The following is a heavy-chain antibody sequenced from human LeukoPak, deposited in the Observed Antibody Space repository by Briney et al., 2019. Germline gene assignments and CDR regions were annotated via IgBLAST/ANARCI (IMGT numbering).Heavy chain of an antibody. CDR1: GFTFSSYA. V-gene: IGHV3-23*01. D-gene: IGHD2-21*02. Sequence: GGSLRLSCAASGFTFSSYAMSWVRQAPGKGLEWVSAISGSGSSTYYADSVKGRFTISRDNSKNTLYLQMNSLRAEDTAVYYCAKDLGDCGGDCYYFDYWGQGTLVTVSS. J-gene: IGHJ4*02. CDR2: ISGSGSST. CDR3: AKDLGDCGGDCYYFDY.